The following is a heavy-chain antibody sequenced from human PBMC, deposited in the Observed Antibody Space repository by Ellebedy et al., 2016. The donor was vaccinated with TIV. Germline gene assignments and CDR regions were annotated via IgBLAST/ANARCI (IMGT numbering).Heavy chain of an antibody. CDR1: GGSISSSNW. Sequence: MPSETLSLTCAVSGGSISSSNWWSWVRQPPGKGLEWIGEIYHSGSTNYNPSLNSRVTISVDKSKNQFSLKLSSVTAADTAVYYCARNVVVPAAMRRYYYYGMDVWGQGTTVTVSS. CDR2: IYHSGST. V-gene: IGHV4-4*02. D-gene: IGHD2-2*01. J-gene: IGHJ6*02. CDR3: ARNVVVPAAMRRYYYYGMDV.